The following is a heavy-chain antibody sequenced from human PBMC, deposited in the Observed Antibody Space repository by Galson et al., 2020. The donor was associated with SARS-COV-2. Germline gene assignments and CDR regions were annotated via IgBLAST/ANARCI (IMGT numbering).Heavy chain of an antibody. J-gene: IGHJ4*02. V-gene: IGHV3-33*01. CDR2: IFFDGSDK. D-gene: IGHD6-19*01. CDR1: GFTYSSNA. Sequence: ELDAGGSLRLSCAASGFTYSSNAMHRVRQAPGKGLEWVAQIFFDGSDKYSGDSVKGRFTISRDSSKNTVYLQMNNLRADDTAVYYCARDGQTSSGWAFDYWGQGTLVTVSS. CDR3: ARDGQTSSGWAFDY.